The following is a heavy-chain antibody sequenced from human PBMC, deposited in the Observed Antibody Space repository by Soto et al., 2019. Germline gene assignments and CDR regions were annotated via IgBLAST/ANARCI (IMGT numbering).Heavy chain of an antibody. CDR1: GGSISSDDYY. CDR3: ARVYLGAYNNGIGAGDY. V-gene: IGHV4-30-4*01. CDR2: IYYSGRT. J-gene: IGHJ4*02. D-gene: IGHD3-16*01. Sequence: QVQLQESGPGLVKPSQTLSLTCSVSGGSISSDDYYWTWIRQAPGKGLEWIGHIYYSGRTYYNPSLKSRLIISVETSKNQFSLKLSSVTAADTAVYYCARVYLGAYNNGIGAGDYWGQGILVTVSS.